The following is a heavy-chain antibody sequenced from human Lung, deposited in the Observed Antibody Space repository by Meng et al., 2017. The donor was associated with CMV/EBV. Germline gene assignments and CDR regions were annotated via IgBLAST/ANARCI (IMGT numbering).Heavy chain of an antibody. Sequence: LTCAASGCTVRKYLMHWVRQAPGKGLEWLAIISHDGNSDFYSDSVKGRFTISRDNFKSALYLQMNSLRPEDTAVYYCVMSTPYYFDYWGQGTLVTVSS. J-gene: IGHJ4*02. D-gene: IGHD2-15*01. CDR2: ISHDGNSD. CDR1: GCTVRKYL. V-gene: IGHV3-30*03. CDR3: VMSTPYYFDY.